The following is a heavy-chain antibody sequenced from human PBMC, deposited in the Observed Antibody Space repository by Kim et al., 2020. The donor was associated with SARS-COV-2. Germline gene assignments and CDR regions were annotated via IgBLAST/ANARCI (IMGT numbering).Heavy chain of an antibody. CDR3: AKASRGYFVGGAIQT. J-gene: IGHJ5*02. Sequence: GGSLRLSCAASGFTFSSYGMHWVRQAPGKGLEWVAVISYDGSNKYYADSVKGRFTISRDNSKNTLYLQMNSLRAEDTAVYYCAKASRGYFVGGAIQTWGQGTLVTVSS. CDR1: GFTFSSYG. D-gene: IGHD3-16*01. CDR2: ISYDGSNK. V-gene: IGHV3-30*18.